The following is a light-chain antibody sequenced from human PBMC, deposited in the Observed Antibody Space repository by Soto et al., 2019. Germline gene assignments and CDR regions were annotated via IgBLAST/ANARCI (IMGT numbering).Light chain of an antibody. CDR2: EDD. CDR3: QSYDSSNPVV. Sequence: NFMLTQPHSVSESPGKTVTISCTRSSDSIASNYVQWYQQRPGSAPTTLIYEDDQRPSGVPDRFSGSIDRSSNSASLTISGLKTEDEADNYCQSYDSSNPVVFGGGTKVTVL. J-gene: IGLJ2*01. V-gene: IGLV6-57*04. CDR1: SDSIASNY.